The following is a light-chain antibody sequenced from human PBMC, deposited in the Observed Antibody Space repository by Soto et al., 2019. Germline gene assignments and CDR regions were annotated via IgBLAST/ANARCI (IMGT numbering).Light chain of an antibody. Sequence: QSVLTQPASVSGSPGQSITISCTGTSSDVGGYNSVSWYQQHPGKAPKLMIYEVSNRPSGVSNRFSGSKSGNTDSLTISGLQAEDEADYYCSSYTSSSTPYVFGTGTKVTVL. CDR2: EVS. V-gene: IGLV2-14*01. CDR3: SSYTSSSTPYV. CDR1: SSDVGGYNS. J-gene: IGLJ1*01.